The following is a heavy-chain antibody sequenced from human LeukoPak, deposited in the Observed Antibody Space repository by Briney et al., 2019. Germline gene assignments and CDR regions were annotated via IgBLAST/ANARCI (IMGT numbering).Heavy chain of an antibody. CDR3: AKDLGYCSGGSCYGWFDP. Sequence: GGSLRLSCAASGFTFSSYAMSWVRQAPGKALEWVSAISGSGGSTYYADSVKGRFTISRDSSKNTLYLQMNSLRAEDTAVYYCAKDLGYCSGGSCYGWFDPWGLGTLVTVSS. CDR2: ISGSGGST. J-gene: IGHJ5*02. D-gene: IGHD2-15*01. V-gene: IGHV3-23*01. CDR1: GFTFSSYA.